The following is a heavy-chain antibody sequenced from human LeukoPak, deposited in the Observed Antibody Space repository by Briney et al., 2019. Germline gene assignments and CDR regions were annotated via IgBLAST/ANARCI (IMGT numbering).Heavy chain of an antibody. V-gene: IGHV1-18*01. J-gene: IGHJ4*02. Sequence: GASVKVSCKASGYTFTSYGISWVRQAPGQGLEWMGWISAYNGNTNYAQKLQGRVTMTTDTSTSTAYMELRSLRSDDTAVYYCARHLIPRWSASSGCDVGYWGQGTLVTVSS. CDR3: ARHLIPRWSASSGCDVGY. D-gene: IGHD6-19*01. CDR2: ISAYNGNT. CDR1: GYTFTSYG.